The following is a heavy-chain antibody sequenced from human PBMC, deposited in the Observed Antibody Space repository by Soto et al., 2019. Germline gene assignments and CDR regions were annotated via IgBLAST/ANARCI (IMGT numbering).Heavy chain of an antibody. CDR1: GDSFNTFA. V-gene: IGHV1-69*06. Sequence: QVQLVQSGAEVKKTGSSVKLSCKASGDSFNTFAVTWVRQAPGQGLEWMGGIIPNFDTPNYAQKFQGRVTIIADKSTSTPYMELSSLRSEDTAVYYCARPYYDSSGYYLWYFVYWGQGTLVTVSS. D-gene: IGHD3-22*01. CDR3: ARPYYDSSGYYLWYFVY. CDR2: IIPNFDTP. J-gene: IGHJ4*02.